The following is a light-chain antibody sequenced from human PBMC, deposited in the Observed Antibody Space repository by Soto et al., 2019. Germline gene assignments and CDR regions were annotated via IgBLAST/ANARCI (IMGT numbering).Light chain of an antibody. CDR1: SSDIGGYDY. CDR3: SSYTRRNTVV. V-gene: IGLV2-14*01. CDR2: DVT. Sequence: QSALTQPASVSGSPGQSITMSCTGASSDIGGYDYVSWYQHHPGEAPKLLIYDVTNRPSGVSDRFSASRSGNTASLTISGLQAEDDAYYYCSSYTRRNTVVFGGGTKLTVL. J-gene: IGLJ2*01.